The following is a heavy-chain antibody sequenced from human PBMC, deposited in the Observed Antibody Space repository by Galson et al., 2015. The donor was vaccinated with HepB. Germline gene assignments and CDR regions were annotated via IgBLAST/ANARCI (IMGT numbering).Heavy chain of an antibody. D-gene: IGHD3-3*01. CDR1: GFTSSTSW. CDR3: TQDWSQLRN. CDR2: INQDGSEK. V-gene: IGHV3-7*03. J-gene: IGHJ4*02. Sequence: SLRLSCAASGFTSSTSWMNWVRQAPGKGLEWVANINQDGSEKYYVASVRGRFTISRDNSQNTLFLQMNSLIDEDTAVYYCTQDWSQLRNWGQGTLVIVSS.